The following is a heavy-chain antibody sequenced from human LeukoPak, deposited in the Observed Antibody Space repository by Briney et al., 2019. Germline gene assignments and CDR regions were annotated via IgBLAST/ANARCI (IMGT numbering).Heavy chain of an antibody. CDR3: ARLGSDAFDI. V-gene: IGHV3-53*01. CDR2: IYSGGST. CDR1: GFTFSSYA. D-gene: IGHD3-10*01. J-gene: IGHJ3*02. Sequence: GGSLRLSCAASGFTFSSYAMSWVRQAPGKGLEWVAVIYSGGSTYYADSVKGRFTISRDNSKNTLYLQMNSLRAEDTAVYYCARLGSDAFDIWGQGTMVTVSS.